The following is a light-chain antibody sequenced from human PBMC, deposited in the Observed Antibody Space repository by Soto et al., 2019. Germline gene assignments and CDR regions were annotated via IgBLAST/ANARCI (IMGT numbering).Light chain of an antibody. Sequence: EIVLTQSPGTLSLSPGERATLSCRASQSVSNSYLAWYQQKPGQAPRLLIYGASSRATGIPDSFSGSGSGTDFTLTISRLEPEDSAVYYCQQYDGSLTWTFGQGTKV. J-gene: IGKJ1*01. V-gene: IGKV3-20*01. CDR2: GAS. CDR3: QQYDGSLTWT. CDR1: QSVSNSY.